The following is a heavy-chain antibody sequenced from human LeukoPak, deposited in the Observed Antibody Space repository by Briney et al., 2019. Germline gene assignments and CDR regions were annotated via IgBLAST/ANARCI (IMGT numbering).Heavy chain of an antibody. V-gene: IGHV1-24*01. CDR2: FDPEDGET. D-gene: IGHD1-26*01. CDR3: ATFSGSYPQPFDY. Sequence: ASVKVSCKVSGYTLTELSMHWVRQAPGKGLEWMGGFDPEDGETIYAQKFQGRVTMTEDTSTDTAYMELSSLRSEDMAVYYCATFSGSYPQPFDYWGQGTLVTVSS. CDR1: GYTLTELS. J-gene: IGHJ4*02.